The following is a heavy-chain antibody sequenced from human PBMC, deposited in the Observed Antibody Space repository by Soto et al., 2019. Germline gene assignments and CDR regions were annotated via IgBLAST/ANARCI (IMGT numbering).Heavy chain of an antibody. CDR3: ARDGGYSYGRFDY. Sequence: SETLSLTCTVSGGSISSYYCRWIRQPPGKGLEWIGYIYYSGSTNYTPSLKSLVTISVDTSKNQFALKLSSVTAADTAVYYCARDGGYSYGRFDYWGQGTLVTVSS. CDR1: GGSISSYY. CDR2: IYYSGST. J-gene: IGHJ4*02. D-gene: IGHD5-18*01. V-gene: IGHV4-59*01.